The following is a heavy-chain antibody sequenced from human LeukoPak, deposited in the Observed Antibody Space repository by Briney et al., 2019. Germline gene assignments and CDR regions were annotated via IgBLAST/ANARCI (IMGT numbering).Heavy chain of an antibody. D-gene: IGHD4-17*01. Sequence: SETLSLTCTVSGGSISSYYWSWIRQPAGKGLERIGRIYTSGTTHYNPSLKSRVTMSVDTSKNQFSLKLSSVTAADTAVYYCARLSTVTTSFDYWGQGTLVTVSS. CDR1: GGSISSYY. J-gene: IGHJ4*02. CDR3: ARLSTVTTSFDY. V-gene: IGHV4-4*07. CDR2: IYTSGTT.